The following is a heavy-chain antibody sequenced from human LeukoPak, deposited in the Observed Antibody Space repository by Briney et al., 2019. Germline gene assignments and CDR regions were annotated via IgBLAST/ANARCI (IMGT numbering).Heavy chain of an antibody. V-gene: IGHV3-21*01. CDR2: ISSSSSYI. Sequence: GGSLRLSCAASGFTFSSYSMNWVRQAPGKGLEWVSSISSSSSYIYYADSVKGRFTISRDNAKNSLYLQMNSLRAEDTAVYYCARLPLYYYDSSGYYYEDNFDYWGQGTLVTVSS. D-gene: IGHD3-22*01. CDR3: ARLPLYYYDSSGYYYEDNFDY. CDR1: GFTFSSYS. J-gene: IGHJ4*02.